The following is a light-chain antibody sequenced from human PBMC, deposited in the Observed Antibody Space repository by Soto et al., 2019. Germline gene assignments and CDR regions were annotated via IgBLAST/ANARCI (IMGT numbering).Light chain of an antibody. CDR3: QQSYSTPLFT. V-gene: IGKV1-39*01. Sequence: DIQMPQSPSSLSASVGDRVTITCRASQSISSYLNWYQQKPGKDPKLLIYAASSLQSGVPSRFSGSGSGTDCTLPISSLQPEDFATYYCQQSYSTPLFTFGPGTKVDIK. CDR1: QSISSY. CDR2: AAS. J-gene: IGKJ3*01.